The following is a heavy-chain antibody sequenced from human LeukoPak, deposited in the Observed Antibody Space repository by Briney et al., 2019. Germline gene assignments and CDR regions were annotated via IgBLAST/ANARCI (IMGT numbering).Heavy chain of an antibody. Sequence: SGGSLRLSCAASGFTFSSYSMNWVRQAPGKGLEWVSSISSSSSYIYYADSVKGRFTISRDNAKNSLYLQMNSLRAEDTAVYYCANLLVVPAALDYYYGMDVWGKGTTVTVSS. D-gene: IGHD2-2*01. CDR3: ANLLVVPAALDYYYGMDV. CDR2: ISSSSSYI. CDR1: GFTFSSYS. J-gene: IGHJ6*04. V-gene: IGHV3-21*01.